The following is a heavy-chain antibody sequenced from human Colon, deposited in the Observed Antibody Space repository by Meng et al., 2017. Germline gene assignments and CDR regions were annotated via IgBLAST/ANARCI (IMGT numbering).Heavy chain of an antibody. Sequence: QERAPELSRPPRAMRPTCTSSGGSSSSGYYSCGWIRHPPGKVLEWIWYIYYNGITNSNSSLKRRVTISIDRSKNQFSLKLSSVTAAVTAVYYCARDRKHYGERGLFDPWGQGTLVTVSS. CDR2: IYYNGIT. J-gene: IGHJ5*02. V-gene: IGHV4-30-4*01. D-gene: IGHD4-17*01. CDR3: ARDRKHYGERGLFDP. CDR1: GGSSSSGYYS.